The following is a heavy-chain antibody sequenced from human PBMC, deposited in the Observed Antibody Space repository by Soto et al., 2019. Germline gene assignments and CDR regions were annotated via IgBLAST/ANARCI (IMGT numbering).Heavy chain of an antibody. Sequence: QITLKESGPTLVKPTQTLTLTCTFSGFSLTTRGVGVGWIRQPPGKALECLALIYWDDDKRYSPSLQSRLSTIKXTXTTQVVLTMTNVDPVDTATYYCAHIPNYYQYDWFDPWGQGTLVSVSS. D-gene: IGHD3-16*01. CDR1: GFSLTTRGVG. J-gene: IGHJ5*02. CDR2: IYWDDDK. V-gene: IGHV2-5*02. CDR3: AHIPNYYQYDWFDP.